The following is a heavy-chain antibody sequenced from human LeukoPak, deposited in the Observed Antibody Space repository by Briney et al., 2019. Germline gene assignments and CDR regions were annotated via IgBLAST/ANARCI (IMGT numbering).Heavy chain of an antibody. CDR2: ITRSSSSI. CDR3: AREEDGGSYLPY. J-gene: IGHJ4*02. CDR1: GFTFSTYS. V-gene: IGHV3-48*04. D-gene: IGHD1-26*01. Sequence: GGSLRLSCAASGFTFSTYSMNWVRQAPGKGLEWISYITRSSSSIYYADSVKGRFSISRDNAKNSLYLQMNSLSAEDTAVYYCAREEDGGSYLPYWGQGTLVTVSS.